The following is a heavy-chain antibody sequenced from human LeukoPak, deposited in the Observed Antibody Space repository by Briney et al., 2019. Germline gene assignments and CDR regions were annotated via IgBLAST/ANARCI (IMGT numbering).Heavy chain of an antibody. V-gene: IGHV4-30-4*01. D-gene: IGHD6-6*01. CDR3: ARALRSSSSPIDY. CDR1: GGSISSGDYY. CDR2: IYYSGST. J-gene: IGHJ4*02. Sequence: SVTLSLTCTVSGGSISSGDYYWSWIRQPPGTGLEWIGYIYYSGSTYYNPSLKSRVTISVDTSKNQFSLKLSSVTAADTAVYYCARALRSSSSPIDYWGQGTLVTVSS.